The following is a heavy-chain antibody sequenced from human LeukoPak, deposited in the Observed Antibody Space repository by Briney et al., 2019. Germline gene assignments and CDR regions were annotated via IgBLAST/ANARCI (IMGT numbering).Heavy chain of an antibody. V-gene: IGHV1-2*02. CDR3: ARSRGRTVITNLAY. Sequence: GASVKVSCKATGYNFTGYYIHWVRQAPGQGLEWMGWINPNSGDTYYVQKLQGRVTMTRDTSNNTAYMELRRLRYDDAAVYYCARSRGRTVITNLAYWGQGTLVTVSS. J-gene: IGHJ4*02. CDR1: GYNFTGYY. CDR2: INPNSGDT. D-gene: IGHD4-23*01.